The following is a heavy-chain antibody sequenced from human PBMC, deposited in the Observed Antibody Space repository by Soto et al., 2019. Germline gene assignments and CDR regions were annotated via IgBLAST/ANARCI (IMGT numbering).Heavy chain of an antibody. CDR3: ARGPKNGSGWYLNY. Sequence: SETLSLTXAVYGGSFSGFYWNWIRQPPGKGLEWIGEINHSGSTNYNPSLKSRVTISVDTSKNQFSLKLNSVTAADTAVYYCARGPKNGSGWYLNYWGQGTLVTVSS. V-gene: IGHV4-34*01. J-gene: IGHJ4*02. D-gene: IGHD6-19*01. CDR2: INHSGST. CDR1: GGSFSGFY.